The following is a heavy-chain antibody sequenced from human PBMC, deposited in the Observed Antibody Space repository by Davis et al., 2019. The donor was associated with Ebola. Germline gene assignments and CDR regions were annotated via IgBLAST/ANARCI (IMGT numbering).Heavy chain of an antibody. V-gene: IGHV3-7*03. CDR2: IKQDGSEK. Sequence: GGSLRLSCAASGFTFSSYWMSWVRQAPGKGLEWVANIKQDGSEKYYVDSVKGRFTISRDNAKNSLYLQMNSLRAEDTAVYYCAKDRAYSSGWGSVDYWGQGTLVTVSS. CDR3: AKDRAYSSGWGSVDY. D-gene: IGHD6-19*01. CDR1: GFTFSSYW. J-gene: IGHJ4*02.